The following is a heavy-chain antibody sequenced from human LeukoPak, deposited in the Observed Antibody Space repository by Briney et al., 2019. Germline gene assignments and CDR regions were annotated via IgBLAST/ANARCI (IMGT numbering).Heavy chain of an antibody. CDR1: GFTFSSYA. V-gene: IGHV3-30*04. CDR2: ISYDGSNK. J-gene: IGHJ4*02. D-gene: IGHD4-23*01. CDR3: ARDHYGGNSRYFDY. Sequence: GGSLRLSCAASGFTFSSYAMHWVRQAPGKGLEWVAVISYDGSNKYYADSVKGRFTISRDNSKNTLYLQMNSLRAEDTAVHYCARDHYGGNSRYFDYWGQGTLVTVSS.